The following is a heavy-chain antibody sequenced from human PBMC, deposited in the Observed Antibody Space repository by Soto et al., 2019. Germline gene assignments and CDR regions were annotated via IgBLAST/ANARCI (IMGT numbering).Heavy chain of an antibody. CDR1: GGSVSSGSYY. CDR3: ARDNHLSSTFDY. CDR2: IYYSGST. Sequence: SETLSLTCTVSGGSVSSGSYYWSWIRQPTGKGLEWIGYIYYSGSTNYNPSLKSRVTISVDTSKNQFSLKLSSVTAADTAVYYCARDNHLSSTFDYWGQGTLVTVSS. J-gene: IGHJ4*02. D-gene: IGHD6-13*01. V-gene: IGHV4-61*01.